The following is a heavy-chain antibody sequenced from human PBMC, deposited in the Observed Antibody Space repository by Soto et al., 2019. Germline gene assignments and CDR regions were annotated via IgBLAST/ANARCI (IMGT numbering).Heavy chain of an antibody. CDR2: IDPSDSYT. CDR3: ARQGGYGSGSYHPGV. Sequence: GESLKISCKGSGYSFTSYWISWVRQMPGKGLEWMGRIDPSDSYTNYSPSFQGHVTISADKSISTAYLQWSSLKASDTAMYYCARQGGYGSGSYHPGVSGQGTTVTVPS. J-gene: IGHJ6*02. D-gene: IGHD3-10*01. CDR1: GYSFTSYW. V-gene: IGHV5-10-1*01.